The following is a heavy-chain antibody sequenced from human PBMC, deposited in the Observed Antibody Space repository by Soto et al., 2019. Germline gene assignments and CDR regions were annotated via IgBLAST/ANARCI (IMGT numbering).Heavy chain of an antibody. V-gene: IGHV4-34*01. J-gene: IGHJ6*02. CDR1: GGSFSGYY. CDR3: ARVRRKYYYGSGSYLSGGGMDV. CDR2: INHSGST. D-gene: IGHD3-10*01. Sequence: SETLSLTCAVYGGSFSGYYCGWIRQPPWKGLEWLGEINHSGSTNYNPSLKSRVTISVDTSKNQFSLKLSSVTAADTAVYYCARVRRKYYYGSGSYLSGGGMDVFGQWTTVTVCS.